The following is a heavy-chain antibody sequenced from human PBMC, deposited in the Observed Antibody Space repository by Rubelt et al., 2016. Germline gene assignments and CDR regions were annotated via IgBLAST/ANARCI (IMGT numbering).Heavy chain of an antibody. CDR3: TSEPKYNVNDAAGFDI. CDR2: IYPKNGEP. V-gene: IGHV1-18*01. D-gene: IGHD1-1*01. Sequence: HVQLVQSGAEVKKRGAAVKVSCKASGYTFTSNGISWVRQAPGQGVEWMEWIYPKNGEPKSAQRFKGRVTMNRDTSISTLSMELSGLRSDDTALYYCTSEPKYNVNDAAGFDIWGQGTIVTVSS. J-gene: IGHJ3*02. CDR1: GYTFTSNG.